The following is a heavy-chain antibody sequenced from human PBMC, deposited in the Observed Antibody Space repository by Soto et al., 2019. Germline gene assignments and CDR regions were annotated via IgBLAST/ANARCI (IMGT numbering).Heavy chain of an antibody. J-gene: IGHJ6*03. CDR1: GGCVSSNSAA. CDR2: TYYRSRWYN. CDR3: AGTTSHQWYYMDV. V-gene: IGHV6-1*01. Sequence: PSQTLSLTCAISGGCVSSNSAAWNWIRLSPSRGLEWLARTYYRSRWYNDYAVSVRSRITFNPDTAKNQFSLQLTSVTPEDTAVYYCAGTTSHQWYYMDVWGKGTTVTVSS. D-gene: IGHD1-7*01.